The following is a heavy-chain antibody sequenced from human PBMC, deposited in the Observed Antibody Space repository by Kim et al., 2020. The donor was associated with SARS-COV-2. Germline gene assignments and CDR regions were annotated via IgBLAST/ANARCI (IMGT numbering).Heavy chain of an antibody. CDR1: GFTFSDYY. CDR2: ISSSSSYT. V-gene: IGHV3-11*06. D-gene: IGHD5-12*01. J-gene: IGHJ4*02. CDR3: AREGWGVATILDY. Sequence: GGSLRLSCAASGFTFSDYYMSWIRQAPGKGLEWVSYISSSSSYTNYADSVKGRFTISRDNAKNSLYLQMNSLRAEDTAVYYCAREGWGVATILDYWGQGTLVTVSS.